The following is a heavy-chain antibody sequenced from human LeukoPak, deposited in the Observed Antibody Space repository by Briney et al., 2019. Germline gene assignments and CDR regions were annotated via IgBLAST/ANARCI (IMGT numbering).Heavy chain of an antibody. CDR1: GGSFSGYY. J-gene: IGHJ4*02. CDR2: IYYNGGT. Sequence: SETLSLTCAVYGGSFSGYYWGWIRQPPGKGLEWIGNIYYNGGTYYNPSLKSRVTISVDTSKNQLSLKLSSVTVADTAVYYCAREVAGTPWIDYWGQGTLVTVSS. D-gene: IGHD6-19*01. V-gene: IGHV4-34*01. CDR3: AREVAGTPWIDY.